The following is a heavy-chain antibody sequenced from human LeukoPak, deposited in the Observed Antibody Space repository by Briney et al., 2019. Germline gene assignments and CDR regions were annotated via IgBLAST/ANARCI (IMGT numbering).Heavy chain of an antibody. D-gene: IGHD3-22*01. Sequence: ASVKVSCKASGGTFSSYAISWVRQAPGQGLEWMGGIIPIFGTANYAQKFQGRVTITADKSTSTAYMELSSLRSEDTAVYYCARASYYDSSGYPGYYYMDVWGKGTTVTVSS. CDR3: ARASYYDSSGYPGYYYMDV. V-gene: IGHV1-69*06. J-gene: IGHJ6*03. CDR1: GGTFSSYA. CDR2: IIPIFGTA.